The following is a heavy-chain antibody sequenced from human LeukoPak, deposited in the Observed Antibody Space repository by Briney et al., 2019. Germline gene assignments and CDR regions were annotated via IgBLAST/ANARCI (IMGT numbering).Heavy chain of an antibody. CDR3: ARDTPSRRDGYDFDY. Sequence: ASVRVSCKASGYTFTSYGISWVRQAPGQGGEWRGWISGYNGTTNYAQELQGRVTMTTDTSTSAAYMELRSLRSDATAVYYCARDTPSRRDGYDFDYWGQGTLVTVSS. CDR2: ISGYNGTT. J-gene: IGHJ4*02. D-gene: IGHD5-24*01. CDR1: GYTFTSYG. V-gene: IGHV1-18*01.